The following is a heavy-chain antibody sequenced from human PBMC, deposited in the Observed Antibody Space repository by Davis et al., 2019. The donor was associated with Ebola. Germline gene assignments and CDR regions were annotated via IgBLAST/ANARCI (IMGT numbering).Heavy chain of an antibody. J-gene: IGHJ4*02. CDR1: GFTFSSYW. CDR2: IKQDGSEK. D-gene: IGHD6-13*01. V-gene: IGHV3-7*03. Sequence: GGSLRLSCAASGFTFSSYWMSWVRQAPGKGLEWVANIKQDGSEKYYVDSVKGRFTISRDNAKNSLYLQMNSLRAEDTALYYCAKDQAGDRGSSWYPLDYWGQGTLVTVSS. CDR3: AKDQAGDRGSSWYPLDY.